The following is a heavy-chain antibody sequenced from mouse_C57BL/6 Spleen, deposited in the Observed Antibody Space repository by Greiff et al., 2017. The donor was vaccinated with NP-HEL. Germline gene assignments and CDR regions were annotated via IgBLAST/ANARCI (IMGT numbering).Heavy chain of an antibody. CDR2: IYPGDGDT. V-gene: IGHV1-82*01. Sequence: QVQLQQSGPELVKPGASVKISCKASGYAFSSSWMNWVKQRPGKGLEWIGRIYPGDGDTNYNGKFKGKATLTADKSSSTAYMQLSSLTSEDSAVYFCDVYYDYDGVVYFDYWGQGTTLTVSS. CDR1: GYAFSSSW. CDR3: DVYYDYDGVVYFDY. J-gene: IGHJ2*01. D-gene: IGHD2-4*01.